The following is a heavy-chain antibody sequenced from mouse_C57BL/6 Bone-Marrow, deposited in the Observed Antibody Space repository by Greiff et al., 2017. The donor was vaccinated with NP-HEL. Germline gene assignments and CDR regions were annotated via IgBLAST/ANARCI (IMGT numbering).Heavy chain of an antibody. V-gene: IGHV5-6*01. CDR2: ISSGGSYT. Sequence: EVKLMESGGDLVKPGGSLKLSCAASGFTFSSYGMSWVRQTPDKRLEWVATISSGGSYTYYPDSVKGRFTISRDNAKNTLYLQMSSLKSEDTAMYYCARQNPFDYWGQGTTLTVSS. J-gene: IGHJ2*01. CDR1: GFTFSSYG. CDR3: ARQNPFDY.